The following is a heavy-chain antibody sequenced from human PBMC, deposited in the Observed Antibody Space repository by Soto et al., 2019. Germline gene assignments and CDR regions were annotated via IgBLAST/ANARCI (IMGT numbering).Heavy chain of an antibody. D-gene: IGHD2-2*01. CDR2: IYPGDSDT. J-gene: IGHJ6*02. CDR3: ARAYCSSTSCYRYGMDV. CDR1: GYSFTSYW. Sequence: GESLKISCKGSGYSFTSYWIGWVRQMPGKGLEWMGIIYPGDSDTRYSPSFQGQVTISADKSISTAYLQWSSLKASDTAMYYCARAYCSSTSCYRYGMDVWGQGTTVTVSS. V-gene: IGHV5-51*01.